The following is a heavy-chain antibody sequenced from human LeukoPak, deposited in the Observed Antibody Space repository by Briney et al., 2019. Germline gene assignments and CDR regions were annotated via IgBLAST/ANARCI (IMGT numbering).Heavy chain of an antibody. CDR3: ARDQYSGHWFYAFDI. J-gene: IGHJ3*02. V-gene: IGHV3-48*02. Sequence: GGSLRLSCAASGFTFSSYGIHWVRQAPGKGLEWVSYISSSISTKYYADSVKGRFTISRDNAKNSLYLQMNSLRDEDTAVYYCARDQYSGHWFYAFDIWGQGTMVTVSS. D-gene: IGHD6-19*01. CDR2: ISSSISTK. CDR1: GFTFSSYG.